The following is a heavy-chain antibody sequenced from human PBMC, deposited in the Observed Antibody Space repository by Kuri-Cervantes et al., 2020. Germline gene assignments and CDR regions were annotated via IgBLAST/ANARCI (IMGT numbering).Heavy chain of an antibody. CDR3: ARSGVRGSGSYYGVDY. CDR2: ISSSSSTI. D-gene: IGHD3-10*01. Sequence: GESLKISCAASGFTFSDYYMSWIRQAPGKGLEWVSYISSSSSTIYYADSVKGRFTISRDNAKNSLYLQMNSLRDEDTAVYYCARSGVRGSGSYYGVDYWGQGTLVTVSS. J-gene: IGHJ4*02. CDR1: GFTFSDYY. V-gene: IGHV3-11*04.